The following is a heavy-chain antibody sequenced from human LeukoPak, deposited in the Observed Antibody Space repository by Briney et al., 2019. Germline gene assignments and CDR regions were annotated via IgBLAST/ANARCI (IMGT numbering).Heavy chain of an antibody. CDR3: ARGYCSGGSCYSHFDP. Sequence: ASVKVSCKASGYTFTSYAMHWVRQAPGQRLEWMGWINAGNGNTKYSQEFQGRVTITRDTSASTAYMELSSLRSEDMAVYYCARGYCSGGSCYSHFDPWGQGTLVTVSS. J-gene: IGHJ5*02. D-gene: IGHD2-15*01. V-gene: IGHV1-3*03. CDR1: GYTFTSYA. CDR2: INAGNGNT.